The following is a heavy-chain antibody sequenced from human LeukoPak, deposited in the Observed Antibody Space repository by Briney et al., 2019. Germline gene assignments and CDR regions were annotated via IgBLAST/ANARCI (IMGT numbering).Heavy chain of an antibody. V-gene: IGHV1-18*01. CDR3: ARDRSDYYDGSGYSPPIDY. J-gene: IGHJ4*02. Sequence: ASVRVSCKASGYTFTSYGISWVRQAPGQGLEWMGWISAYNGNTNYAQKLQVRVTMTTDTSTSTAYMEVRSLRSDDTAVYYCARDRSDYYDGSGYSPPIDYWGQGALVTVSS. CDR1: GYTFTSYG. CDR2: ISAYNGNT. D-gene: IGHD3-22*01.